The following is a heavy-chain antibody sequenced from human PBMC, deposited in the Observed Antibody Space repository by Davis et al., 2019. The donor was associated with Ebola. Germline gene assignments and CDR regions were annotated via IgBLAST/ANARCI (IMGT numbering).Heavy chain of an antibody. CDR3: ARDFGMIQAAGTFDP. CDR1: GYTFTRYV. J-gene: IGHJ5*02. V-gene: IGHV1-18*01. CDR2: ISAYNGNT. D-gene: IGHD6-13*01. Sequence: ASVKVSCKASGYTFTRYVITWVRQAPGQGLEWMGWISAYNGNTNYAQNLQGRVTMTTDTSTITAYMELRSLTSDDTAVYYCARDFGMIQAAGTFDPWGQGTLVIVSS.